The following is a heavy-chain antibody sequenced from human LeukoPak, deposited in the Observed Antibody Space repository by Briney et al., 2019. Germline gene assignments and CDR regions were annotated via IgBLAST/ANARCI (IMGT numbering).Heavy chain of an antibody. D-gene: IGHD3-10*01. CDR1: GYTFTSYA. V-gene: IGHV1-3*01. J-gene: IGHJ4*02. CDR3: ARDRLVRGVIITEIDY. CDR2: INAGNGNT. Sequence: VASVKVSCKASGYTFTSYAMHWVRQAPGQRLEWMGWINAGNGNTKYSQKFQGRVTITRDTSASTAYMELSSLRSEDTAVYYCARDRLVRGVIITEIDYWGQGTLVTVSS.